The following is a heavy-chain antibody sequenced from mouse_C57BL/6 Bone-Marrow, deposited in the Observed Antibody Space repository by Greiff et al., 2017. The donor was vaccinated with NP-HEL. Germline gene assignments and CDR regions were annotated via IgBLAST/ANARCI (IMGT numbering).Heavy chain of an antibody. Sequence: QVQLQQPGAELVKPGASVKLSCKASGYTFTSYWMHWVKQRPGQGLEWIGMIHPNSGSTNYNEKFKSKATLTVDKSSSTAYMQLSSLTSEDSAVYYCARSGGDYYDDYDVWFADWGQGTLVTVSA. V-gene: IGHV1-64*01. J-gene: IGHJ3*01. CDR2: IHPNSGST. CDR3: ARSGGDYYDDYDVWFAD. D-gene: IGHD2-4*01. CDR1: GYTFTSYW.